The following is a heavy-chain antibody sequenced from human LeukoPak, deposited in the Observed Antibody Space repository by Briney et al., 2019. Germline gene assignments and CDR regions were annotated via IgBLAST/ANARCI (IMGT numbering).Heavy chain of an antibody. CDR3: ARGTGLGGDYVSN. J-gene: IGHJ4*02. CDR1: GYTLITYY. D-gene: IGHD4-17*01. CDR2: INPSGGTT. Sequence: ASVKASCKASGYTLITYYMHGVRQAPGQGLEWMGVINPSGGTTSYAQKFQARVTMTRDTSTSTVYMELSSLRSEDTAVYYCARGTGLGGDYVSNWGQGTLVTASS. V-gene: IGHV1-46*01.